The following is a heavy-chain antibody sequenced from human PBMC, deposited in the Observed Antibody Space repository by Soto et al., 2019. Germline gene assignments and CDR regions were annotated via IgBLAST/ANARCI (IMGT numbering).Heavy chain of an antibody. V-gene: IGHV4-31*02. CDR2: IYYSGST. D-gene: IGHD2-21*02. Sequence: WIRQHPGKGLEWIGYIYYSGSTYYNPSLKSRVTISVDTSKNQFSLKLSSVTAADTAVYYCARVGYCGGDCSFPDYWRQGPLVTV. CDR3: ARVGYCGGDCSFPDY. J-gene: IGHJ4*02.